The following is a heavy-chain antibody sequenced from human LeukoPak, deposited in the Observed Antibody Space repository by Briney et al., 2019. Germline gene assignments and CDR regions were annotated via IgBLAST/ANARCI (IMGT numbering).Heavy chain of an antibody. D-gene: IGHD1-1*01. V-gene: IGHV3-23*01. CDR1: GFAFINSA. Sequence: GGSLRLSCAASGFAFINSAMNWVRQGPGKGLEWVSGISGSGDSTYYADSVKGRFTISRDNSKNTLYLQMNSLRAEDTAVYYCAAFGTAGIFDYWGQGTLVTVSS. CDR3: AAFGTAGIFDY. J-gene: IGHJ4*02. CDR2: ISGSGDST.